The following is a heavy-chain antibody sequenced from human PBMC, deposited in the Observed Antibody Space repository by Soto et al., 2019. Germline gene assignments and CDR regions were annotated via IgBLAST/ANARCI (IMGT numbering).Heavy chain of an antibody. CDR1: GYTFTSYA. D-gene: IGHD6-25*01. CDR3: ARVSVYSSGWTDRFDP. V-gene: IGHV1-3*01. Sequence: ASVKVSCKASGYTFTSYAMHWVRQAPGQRLEWMGWINAGNGNTKYSQKFQGRVTITRDTSASTAYMELSSLRSEDTAVYYCARVSVYSSGWTDRFDPWGQGTLVTVSS. CDR2: INAGNGNT. J-gene: IGHJ5*02.